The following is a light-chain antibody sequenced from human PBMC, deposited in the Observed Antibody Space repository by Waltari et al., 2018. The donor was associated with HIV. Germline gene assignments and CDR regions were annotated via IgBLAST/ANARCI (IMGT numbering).Light chain of an antibody. CDR1: QDIGND. CDR3: QQYKLRLTT. J-gene: IGKJ4*01. Sequence: EVVMRQSPATLSVSPGERATLSCRASQDIGNDLAWYQQRRGQAPRLLIYGASTRSTGSPACFSGSGSGTEFTRTISNLESEDFAVYYCQQYKLRLTTFGGGTKVEMK. CDR2: GAS. V-gene: IGKV3-15*01.